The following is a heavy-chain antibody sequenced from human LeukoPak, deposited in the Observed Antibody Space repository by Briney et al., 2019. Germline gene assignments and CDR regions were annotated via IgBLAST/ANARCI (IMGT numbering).Heavy chain of an antibody. CDR3: ARRQYYDTLTGYPIWGDYYGMDV. D-gene: IGHD3-9*01. V-gene: IGHV4-39*01. CDR2: IYYSGST. CDR1: GGSISSSSYY. J-gene: IGHJ6*02. Sequence: SETLSLTCTVSGGSISSSSYYWGWIRQPPGKGLEWIGSIYYSGSTYYNPSLKSRVTISVDTSKNQFSLKLSSVTAADTAVYYCARRQYYDTLTGYPIWGDYYGMDVRGQGTTVTVSS.